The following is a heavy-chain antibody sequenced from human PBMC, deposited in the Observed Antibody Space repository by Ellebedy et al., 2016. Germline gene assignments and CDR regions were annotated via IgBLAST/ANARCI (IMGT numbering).Heavy chain of an antibody. Sequence: GESLKISCAASGFTVSSSYISWVRQAPGKGLEWVSILTPDAGTAYVDSVKGRFTLSRDNSKNTVYLQMNSLTAEDTAVYFCAKSGYSYAWGYWGQGTLVTVSS. CDR1: GFTVSSSY. CDR3: AKSGYSYAWGY. CDR2: LTPDAGT. V-gene: IGHV3-53*01. D-gene: IGHD5-18*01. J-gene: IGHJ4*02.